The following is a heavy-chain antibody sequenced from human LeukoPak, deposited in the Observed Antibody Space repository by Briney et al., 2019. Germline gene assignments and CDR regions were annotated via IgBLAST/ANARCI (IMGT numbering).Heavy chain of an antibody. Sequence: GGSLRLSCAASGFTFSSYGMSWVRQAPGKGLECVSGISGSGARKDYADSVKGRFTISRANAKNTLYLQMSSLRAEDTAVYYCAKGSREWELLDAFDFWGQGTKVAVSS. CDR1: GFTFSSYG. D-gene: IGHD1-26*01. J-gene: IGHJ3*01. CDR3: AKGSREWELLDAFDF. V-gene: IGHV3-23*01. CDR2: ISGSGARK.